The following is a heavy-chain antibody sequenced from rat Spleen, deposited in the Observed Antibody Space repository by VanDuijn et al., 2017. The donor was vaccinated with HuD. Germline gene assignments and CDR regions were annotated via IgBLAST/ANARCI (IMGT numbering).Heavy chain of an antibody. CDR2: IVFDGTGI. CDR1: GFTFSDYA. J-gene: IGHJ4*01. Sequence: EVQLVESGGGLVQPGRSLKFSCAASGFTFSDYAMAWVRQAPKKGLEWVATIVFDGTGIYYRDSVKGRFTISRDNAKSTLYLQMDSLRSEDTATYYCARHHRAAYYVMDAWGQGASVTVSS. V-gene: IGHV5-17*01. CDR3: ARHHRAAYYVMDA.